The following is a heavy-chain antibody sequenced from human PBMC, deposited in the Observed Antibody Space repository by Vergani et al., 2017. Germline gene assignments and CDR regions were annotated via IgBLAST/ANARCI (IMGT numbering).Heavy chain of an antibody. CDR3: ASTRYDSSGYPSDFDY. J-gene: IGHJ4*02. V-gene: IGHV4-39*01. CDR1: GGSISSSSYY. D-gene: IGHD3-22*01. CDR2: IYYSGST. Sequence: QLQLQESGQGLVKPSETLSLTCTVSGGSISSSSYYWGWIRQPPGKGLEWIGSIYYSGSTYYNPSLKSRVTISVDTSKNQFSLKLSSVTAADTAVYYCASTRYDSSGYPSDFDYWGQGTLVTVSS.